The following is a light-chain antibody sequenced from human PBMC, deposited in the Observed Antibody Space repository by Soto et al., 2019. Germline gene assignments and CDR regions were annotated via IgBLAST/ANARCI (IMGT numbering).Light chain of an antibody. V-gene: IGKV3-20*01. CDR2: GAS. CDR3: HQYGSSPWT. J-gene: IGKJ1*01. Sequence: EIVLTQSPGTLSLSPGERASLSCRASQSVSSSYLAWYQQKPGQAPRLLIYGASSRATGVPDRFSGSGSGTDFTLTISRLEPEDFAVYSCHQYGSSPWTFGQGTKVDIK. CDR1: QSVSSSY.